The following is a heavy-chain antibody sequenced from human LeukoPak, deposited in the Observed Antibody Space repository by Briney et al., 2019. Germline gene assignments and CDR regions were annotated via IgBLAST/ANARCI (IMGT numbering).Heavy chain of an antibody. CDR1: GYRFSSYW. Sequence: GESLRISCRVSGYRFSSYWLSWVRQMPGKGLEWRGRIYPSDSYTNYNPSFQGHVSIPAGKAISTAYLQWSSLKASDTAMYYCARRGAATVVTHFDYWGQGTRVTVSS. CDR3: ARRGAATVVTHFDY. CDR2: IYPSDSYT. J-gene: IGHJ4*02. V-gene: IGHV5-10-1*01. D-gene: IGHD4-23*01.